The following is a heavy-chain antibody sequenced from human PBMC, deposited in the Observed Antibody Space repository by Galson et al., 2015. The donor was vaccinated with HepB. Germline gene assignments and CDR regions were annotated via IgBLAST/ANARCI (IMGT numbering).Heavy chain of an antibody. D-gene: IGHD2-2*02. J-gene: IGHJ4*02. V-gene: IGHV1-8*01. Sequence: SVKVSCKASGYTFTSYDINWVRQATGQGLEWMGWMNPNSGNTGYAQKFQGRVTMTRNTSISTAYMELSSLRSEDTAVYYCVRGLGYCSSTSCYNDLRGSYWGQGTLVTVSS. CDR2: MNPNSGNT. CDR1: GYTFTSYD. CDR3: VRGLGYCSSTSCYNDLRGSY.